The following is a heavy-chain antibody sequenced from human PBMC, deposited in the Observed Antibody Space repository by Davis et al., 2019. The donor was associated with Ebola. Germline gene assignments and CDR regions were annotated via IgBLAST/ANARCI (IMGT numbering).Heavy chain of an antibody. CDR1: GDTFSNYA. D-gene: IGHD2-15*01. Sequence: SVKVSCKASGDTFSNYAISWVRQAPGHGLQWMGGIIPGVATADYAQDFQGRVTITADTSTNTVYMEFSSLRSDDSAVYYCATTPVEETANWFDPWGQGTLVTVSS. J-gene: IGHJ5*02. CDR2: IIPGVATA. V-gene: IGHV1-69*06. CDR3: ATTPVEETANWFDP.